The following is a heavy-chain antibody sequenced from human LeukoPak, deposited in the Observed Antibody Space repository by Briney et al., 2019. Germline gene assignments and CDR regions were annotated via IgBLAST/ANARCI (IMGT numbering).Heavy chain of an antibody. CDR2: MSPNSGNT. Sequence: ASVKVSCKASGYTFTSYDINWVRQATGQGLEWMGWMSPNSGNTGYAQKFQGRVTMTRSTSISTAYMQLSSLRSEDTAVYYCARGPPNWGFDYWGQGTLVTVSS. CDR3: ARGPPNWGFDY. J-gene: IGHJ4*02. CDR1: GYTFTSYD. D-gene: IGHD7-27*01. V-gene: IGHV1-8*01.